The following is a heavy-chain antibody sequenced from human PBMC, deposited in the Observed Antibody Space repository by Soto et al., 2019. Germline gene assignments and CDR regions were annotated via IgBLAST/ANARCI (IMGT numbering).Heavy chain of an antibody. CDR1: GFTFSSYG. D-gene: IGHD4-17*01. CDR2: IWYDGSNK. V-gene: IGHV3-33*01. CDR3: ARDYPPYGDCVLNGMDV. Sequence: QVQLVESGGGVVQPGRSLRLSCAASGFTFSSYGMHWVRQAPGKGLEWVAVIWYDGSNKYYADSVKGRFTISRDNSKNTLYLQMNSLRAEDTAVYYCARDYPPYGDCVLNGMDVWGQGTTVTVSS. J-gene: IGHJ6*02.